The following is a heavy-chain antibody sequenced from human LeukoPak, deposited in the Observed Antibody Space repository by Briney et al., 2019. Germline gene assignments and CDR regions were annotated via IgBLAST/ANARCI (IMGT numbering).Heavy chain of an antibody. Sequence: GGSLRLSCAASGLTFSSYWMSWVRQAPGKGLEWVANIKQDGSEKYYVDSVKGRFTISRDNAKNSLYLQMNSLRAEDTAVYYCARDPYSGTYYAFDYWGQGTLVTVSS. D-gene: IGHD1-26*01. V-gene: IGHV3-7*01. J-gene: IGHJ4*02. CDR3: ARDPYSGTYYAFDY. CDR1: GLTFSSYW. CDR2: IKQDGSEK.